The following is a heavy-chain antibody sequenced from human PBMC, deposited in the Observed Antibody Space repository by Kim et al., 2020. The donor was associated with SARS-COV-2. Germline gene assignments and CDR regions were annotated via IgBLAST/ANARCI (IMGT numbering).Heavy chain of an antibody. CDR2: ISYDGSNK. V-gene: IGHV3-33*05. CDR1: GFTFSSYG. D-gene: IGHD5-12*01. Sequence: GGSLRLSCAASGFTFSSYGMHWVRQAPGKGLEWVAVISYDGSNKYYADSVKGRFTISRDNSKNTLYLQMNSLRAEDTAVYYCARVQVGTIISAFGYFDDWGQGTLVTVSS. CDR3: ARVQVGTIISAFGYFDD. J-gene: IGHJ4*03.